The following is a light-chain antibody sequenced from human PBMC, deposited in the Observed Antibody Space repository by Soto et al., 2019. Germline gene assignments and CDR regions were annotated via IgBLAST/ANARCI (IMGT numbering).Light chain of an antibody. Sequence: EIVLTQSPGTLSLSPGERATLSCRASQSVSSSYLAWYQQKPGQAPRLLIYGASNRATGIPDRFSGSWSGTEFTLTISSLQSEDFAVYYCHQRQSWPRTFGQGTKVDIK. J-gene: IGKJ1*01. CDR2: GAS. CDR1: QSVSSSY. V-gene: IGKV3-20*01. CDR3: HQRQSWPRT.